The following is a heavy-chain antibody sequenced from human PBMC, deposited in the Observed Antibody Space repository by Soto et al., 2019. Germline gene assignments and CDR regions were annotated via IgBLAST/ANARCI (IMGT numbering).Heavy chain of an antibody. D-gene: IGHD3-22*01. V-gene: IGHV3-30-3*01. CDR3: ARGRITMIWDAFDI. Sequence: GGSLRISCAASGFTFSSYAMHWVRQAPGKGLEWVAVISYDGSNKYYADSVKGRFTISRDNSKNTLYLQMNSLRAEDTAVYYCARGRITMIWDAFDIWGQGTMVTVSS. J-gene: IGHJ3*02. CDR1: GFTFSSYA. CDR2: ISYDGSNK.